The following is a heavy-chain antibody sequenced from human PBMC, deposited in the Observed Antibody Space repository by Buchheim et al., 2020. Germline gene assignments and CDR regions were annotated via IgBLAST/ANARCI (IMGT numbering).Heavy chain of an antibody. V-gene: IGHV1-2*02. J-gene: IGHJ4*02. CDR1: GYTFTGYY. D-gene: IGHD3-22*01. CDR3: ARDSGDYYDSSGDHY. Sequence: QVQLVQSGAEVKKPGASVKVSCKASGYTFTGYYMHWVRQAPGQGLEWMGWINPNSGGTNYAQTFQGRVTMTRDTSISTAYMELSRLRSDDTAVYYCARDSGDYYDSSGDHYWGQGTL. CDR2: INPNSGGT.